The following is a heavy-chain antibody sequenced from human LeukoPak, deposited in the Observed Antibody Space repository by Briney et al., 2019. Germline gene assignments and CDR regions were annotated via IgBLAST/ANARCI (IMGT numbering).Heavy chain of an antibody. CDR1: GFTFSSYA. D-gene: IGHD6-13*01. V-gene: IGHV3-23*01. CDR2: IRGSGGST. J-gene: IGHJ4*02. CDR3: AKSRSWTYHYLDY. Sequence: QPGGSLRLSCAASGFTFSSYAMSWVRQAPGKGLEWVSAIRGSGGSTYYADSVKGRFTISRDNSMNTLSLQMNSLRAEDTALYYCAKSRSWTYHYLDYWGQGALVTVSS.